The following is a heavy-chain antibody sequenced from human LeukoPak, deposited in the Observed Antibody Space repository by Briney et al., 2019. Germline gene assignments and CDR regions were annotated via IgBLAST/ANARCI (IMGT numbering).Heavy chain of an antibody. CDR3: AKDPSIGKYCTNGVCSPFDY. J-gene: IGHJ4*02. Sequence: PGGSLRLSCAGSGFTFSSYARSWVRQAPGQGLEWGSVISDSGGYTSYADSVRSRVTISRDNSRTTLYLQMISLRPEDTPVYYCAKDPSIGKYCTNGVCSPFDYWGQGTLVTVSS. V-gene: IGHV3-23*01. D-gene: IGHD2-8*01. CDR1: GFTFSSYA. CDR2: ISDSGGYT.